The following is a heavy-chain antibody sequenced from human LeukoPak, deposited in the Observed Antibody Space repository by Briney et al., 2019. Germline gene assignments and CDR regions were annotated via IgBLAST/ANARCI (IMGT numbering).Heavy chain of an antibody. Sequence: AAVKVSCKASGYTFTTYAMHWVRQAPGQRLEWMGWINGDNGNTKYSQKFQGRVTITRDTSAYTAYMELRSLSSADTAVYFCARAPYDILTGYSLNWFDPWGQGTLVTVSS. D-gene: IGHD3-9*01. CDR2: INGDNGNT. J-gene: IGHJ5*02. V-gene: IGHV1-3*01. CDR3: ARAPYDILTGYSLNWFDP. CDR1: GYTFTTYA.